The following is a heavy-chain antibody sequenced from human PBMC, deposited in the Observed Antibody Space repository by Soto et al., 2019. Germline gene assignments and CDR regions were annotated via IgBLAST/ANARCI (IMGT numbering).Heavy chain of an antibody. CDR3: AREAFGSSWPIEPFDY. Sequence: ASVKVSCKASGYTFTGDYMHWVRQAPGQGLEWMGWINPNSGGTNYAQKFQGRVTMTRDTSISTAYMELSRLRSDDTAVYYCAREAFGSSWPIEPFDYWGQGTLVTVSA. V-gene: IGHV1-2*02. CDR1: GYTFTGDY. D-gene: IGHD6-13*01. J-gene: IGHJ4*02. CDR2: INPNSGGT.